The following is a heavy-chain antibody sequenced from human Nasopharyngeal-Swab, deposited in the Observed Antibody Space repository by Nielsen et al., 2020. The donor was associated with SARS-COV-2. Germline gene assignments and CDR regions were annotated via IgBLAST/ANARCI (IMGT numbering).Heavy chain of an antibody. Sequence: GESLKISCAASGFTFSTYSLDWVRQAPGKGLVWISYISVGGTTTHYADSVKGRFTISRDNAKNSLYLQMNSLRADDTAVYYCARDSGFHYDRFGSWGQGTLVTVSS. D-gene: IGHD3-22*01. V-gene: IGHV3-48*01. CDR1: GFTFSTYS. J-gene: IGHJ4*02. CDR2: ISVGGTTT. CDR3: ARDSGFHYDRFGS.